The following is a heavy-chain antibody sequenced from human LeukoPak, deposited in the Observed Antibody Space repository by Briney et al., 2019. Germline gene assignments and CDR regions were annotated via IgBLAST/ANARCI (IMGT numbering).Heavy chain of an antibody. J-gene: IGHJ4*02. CDR1: GFTFSSYW. CDR2: IKQDGSEK. V-gene: IGHV3-7*01. D-gene: IGHD1-7*01. CDR3: ARGTTSSAVYFDY. Sequence: GGSLRLSCAASGFTFSSYWMSWVRQAPGKGLEWVANIKQDGSEKYYVDSVKGRFTISRDNAKNSLYLQMNSLRAEDTAVYYCARGTTSSAVYFDYWGQGTLVTVSS.